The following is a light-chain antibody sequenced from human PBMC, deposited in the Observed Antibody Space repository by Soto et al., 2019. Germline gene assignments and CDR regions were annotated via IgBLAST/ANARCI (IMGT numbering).Light chain of an antibody. J-gene: IGLJ2*01. CDR3: SSYTTGNTVV. CDR1: SSDVGAYSY. CDR2: EVR. Sequence: QSALTQPASVSASPGQSIAISCTGTSSDVGAYSYVSWYQQHPGKAPKLMLFEVRIRPSGVSNRFSGSKSDNTASLTISGLQAEDEADYFCSSYTTGNTVVFGGGTKLTVL. V-gene: IGLV2-14*01.